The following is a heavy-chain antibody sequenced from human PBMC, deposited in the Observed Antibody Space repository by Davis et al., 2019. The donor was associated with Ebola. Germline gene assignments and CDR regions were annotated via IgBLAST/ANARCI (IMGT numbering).Heavy chain of an antibody. CDR2: ISASAGST. Sequence: GGSLRLSCAASGFTFTGYAMAWVRQAPGKGLEWVSVISASAGSTFYADSVKGRFTISRDNSENTLYLQMNSLRAEDTAVYYCTRHVSGDFWYFDLWGRGTLVTVSS. D-gene: IGHD4-17*01. CDR1: GFTFTGYA. V-gene: IGHV3-23*01. CDR3: TRHVSGDFWYFDL. J-gene: IGHJ2*01.